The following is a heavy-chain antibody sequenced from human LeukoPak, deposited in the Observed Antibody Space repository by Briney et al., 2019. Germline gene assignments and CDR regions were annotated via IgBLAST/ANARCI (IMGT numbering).Heavy chain of an antibody. CDR3: AKDALVGATNFFGY. CDR2: ISGSGDGT. V-gene: IGHV3-23*01. Sequence: GGSLRLSCAASGFTFDNYAMIWVRQAPGKGLEWVSVISGSGDGTYSADSVRGRFTISRDNSKNTLYLEMSSLRVENTAVYYCAKDALVGATNFFGYWGQGILVTVSS. CDR1: GFTFDNYA. J-gene: IGHJ4*02. D-gene: IGHD1-26*01.